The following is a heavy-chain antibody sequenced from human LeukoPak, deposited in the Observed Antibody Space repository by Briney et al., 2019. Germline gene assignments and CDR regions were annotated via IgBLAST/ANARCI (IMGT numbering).Heavy chain of an antibody. CDR2: MTPNSGNT. V-gene: IGHV1-8*01. CDR3: TRGDY. CDR1: GYTFTNYD. J-gene: IGHJ4*02. Sequence: ASVKVSCKASGYTFTNYDINWVRQATGQGLEWVGWMTPNSGNTGYSQKLQGRVTLTRSTSTRTAYMELSSLRSDDTAVYYCTRGDYWGQGTLVTVSS.